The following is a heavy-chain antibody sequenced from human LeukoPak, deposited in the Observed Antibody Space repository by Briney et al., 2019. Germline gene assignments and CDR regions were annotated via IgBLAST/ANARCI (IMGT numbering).Heavy chain of an antibody. CDR3: ARRYSNSYFDY. CDR1: GYSISSGYY. Sequence: PSETLSLTCAVSGYSISSGYYWAWIRQPPGKGREWIGNIYHSGSTYYNPSLKSRVTISVDTSKNQFSLKLSSVTAADTAVYYCARRYSNSYFDYWGQGTLVTVSS. D-gene: IGHD4-11*01. V-gene: IGHV4-38-2*01. J-gene: IGHJ4*02. CDR2: IYHSGST.